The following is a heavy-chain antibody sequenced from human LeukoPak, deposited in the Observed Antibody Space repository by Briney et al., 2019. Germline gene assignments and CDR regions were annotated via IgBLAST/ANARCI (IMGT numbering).Heavy chain of an antibody. CDR1: GGSVSSGSYY. CDR2: IYYSGST. V-gene: IGHV4-61*01. J-gene: IGHJ3*02. D-gene: IGHD2-2*03. Sequence: PSETLSLTCTVSGGSVSSGSYYWSWIRQPPGKGLEWIGYIYYSGSTNYNPSLKSRVTISVDTSKNQFSLKLSSVTAADTAVYYCARDRSSSGYCSSTSCYDDAFDIWGQGTVVTVSS. CDR3: ARDRSSSGYCSSTSCYDDAFDI.